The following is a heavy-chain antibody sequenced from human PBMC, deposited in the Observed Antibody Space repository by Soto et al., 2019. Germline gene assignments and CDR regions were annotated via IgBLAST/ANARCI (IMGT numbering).Heavy chain of an antibody. Sequence: GGSLRLSCAASGFTFSSYSMNWVRQAPGKGLEWVSSISSSSSYIYYADSVKGRFTISRDNAKNSLYLQMNSLRAEDTAVYYCARVQGVAATLGYMDVWGKGTTVTVSS. CDR2: ISSSSSYI. J-gene: IGHJ6*03. V-gene: IGHV3-21*01. CDR3: ARVQGVAATLGYMDV. CDR1: GFTFSSYS. D-gene: IGHD2-15*01.